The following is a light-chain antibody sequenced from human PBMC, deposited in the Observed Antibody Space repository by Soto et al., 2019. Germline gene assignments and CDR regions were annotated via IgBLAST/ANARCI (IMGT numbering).Light chain of an antibody. CDR1: QDIQNA. CDR2: GTS. CDR3: QQYYSYPLT. V-gene: IGKV1-17*01. J-gene: IGKJ4*01. Sequence: DIQMTQSPSSLSASVGDRVTITCRASQDIQNALGWYQQKPGKAPKRLIYGTSNLESGVPSRFSGSGSGTDFTLTISCLQSEDFATYYCQQYYSYPLTFGGGTKVDIK.